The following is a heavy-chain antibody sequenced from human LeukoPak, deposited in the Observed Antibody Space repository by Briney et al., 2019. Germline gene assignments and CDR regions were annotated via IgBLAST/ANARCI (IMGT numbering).Heavy chain of an antibody. V-gene: IGHV4-39*01. J-gene: IGHJ5*02. D-gene: IGHD4-17*01. Sequence: SETLSLTCTVSGASLSFTSHSWGWVRQSPGKGLEWMATFHSSGSTFYNPSLQSRVTISADTSKSQFSLNLSSMTAADTAVYYCARLPTGFPNWFDTWGQGTLVTVSS. CDR3: ARLPTGFPNWFDT. CDR2: FHSSGST. CDR1: GASLSFTSHS.